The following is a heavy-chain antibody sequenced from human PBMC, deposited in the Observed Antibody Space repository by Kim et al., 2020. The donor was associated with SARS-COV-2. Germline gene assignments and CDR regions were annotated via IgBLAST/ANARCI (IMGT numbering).Heavy chain of an antibody. J-gene: IGHJ4*02. Sequence: GESLRLSCVASGFTFSNYAMNWVRQAPGKGLEWVSTIGGTDDGTHYADSVSGRFTISRDNSRYTLYLQMNSLRVEDTAVYYCTKYRGVQSEIDYWGQGTL. CDR1: GFTFSNYA. CDR2: IGGTDDGT. V-gene: IGHV3-23*01. D-gene: IGHD3-10*01. CDR3: TKYRGVQSEIDY.